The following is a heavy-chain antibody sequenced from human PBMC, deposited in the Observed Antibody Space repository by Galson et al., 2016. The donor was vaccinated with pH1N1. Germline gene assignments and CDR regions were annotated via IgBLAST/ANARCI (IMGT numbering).Heavy chain of an antibody. CDR3: AKNGKGYNWIFDAFDF. V-gene: IGHV3-23*01. CDR2: LSGSGATP. CDR1: GFSFSGYA. D-gene: IGHD1-20*01. Sequence: SLRLSCAASGFSFSGYAMSWVRQAPGKGLEWVSTLSGSGATPNYADSVKGRFTISRDNSKNTLYLQMNRLRAEDTAVYYCAKNGKGYNWIFDAFDFWGQGAMVTVSS. J-gene: IGHJ3*01.